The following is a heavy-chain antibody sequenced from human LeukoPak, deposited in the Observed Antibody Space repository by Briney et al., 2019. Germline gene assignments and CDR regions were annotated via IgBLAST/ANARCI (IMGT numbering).Heavy chain of an antibody. J-gene: IGHJ6*03. V-gene: IGHV4-38-2*02. D-gene: IGHD1-14*01. Sequence: SETLSLTCTVSGYSISSGYYWGWIRQPPGKGLEWIGNIFHSGSTYYNPSLKSRVTISLDTSKNQFSLKLSSVTAADTAVYYCARVRRTFYYYMDVWGKGTTVTVSS. CDR1: GYSISSGYY. CDR2: IFHSGST. CDR3: ARVRRTFYYYMDV.